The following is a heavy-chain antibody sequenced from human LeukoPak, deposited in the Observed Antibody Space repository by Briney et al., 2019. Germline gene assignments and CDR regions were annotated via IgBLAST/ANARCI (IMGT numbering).Heavy chain of an antibody. D-gene: IGHD1-26*01. Sequence: GGSLRLSCAASGFTFSSYSMNWVRQAPGKGLEWVSYISSSSTYIYYADSVKGRFTISRDNAKNSLYLQMNSLRAEDTAVYYCARETVGGTSYWGQGTLVTVSS. CDR1: GFTFSSYS. J-gene: IGHJ4*02. CDR2: ISSSSTYI. CDR3: ARETVGGTSY. V-gene: IGHV3-21*01.